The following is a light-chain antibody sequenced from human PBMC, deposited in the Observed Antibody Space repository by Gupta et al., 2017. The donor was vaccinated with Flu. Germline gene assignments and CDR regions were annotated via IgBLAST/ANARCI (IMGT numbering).Light chain of an antibody. CDR1: QSVRSSY. CDR2: GAS. Sequence: ERATLSCRASQSVRSSYLAWYQQKPGQAPRLLIYGASSRATGIPDRFSGSGSGTDFTLTISRLEPEDFAVYYCQQYGSAPDTFGPGTKVDIK. CDR3: QQYGSAPDT. J-gene: IGKJ3*01. V-gene: IGKV3-20*01.